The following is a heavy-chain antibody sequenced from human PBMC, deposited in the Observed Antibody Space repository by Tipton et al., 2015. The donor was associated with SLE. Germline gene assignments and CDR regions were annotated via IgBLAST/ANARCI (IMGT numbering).Heavy chain of an antibody. CDR1: GFTVSSNY. Sequence: GSLRLSCAASGFTVSSNYMSWVRQAPGKGLEWVSVIYSGGTTYYADSVKGRFTISRDNSKNTLYLQMNSLRAEDTAVYYCARDVGHRSGWFEAFDIWGQGTMVTVSS. J-gene: IGHJ3*02. D-gene: IGHD6-19*01. CDR3: ARDVGHRSGWFEAFDI. V-gene: IGHV3-66*01. CDR2: IYSGGTT.